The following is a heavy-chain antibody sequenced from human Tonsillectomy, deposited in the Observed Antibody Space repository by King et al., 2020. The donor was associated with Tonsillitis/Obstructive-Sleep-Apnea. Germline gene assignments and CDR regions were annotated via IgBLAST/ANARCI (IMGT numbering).Heavy chain of an antibody. Sequence: VQLVESGGGVVQPGRSLRLSCAASGFTFSSYGMHWVRQAPGKGLEWVAVIWYDGSNKYYADSVKGRFTISRGNSKNTLYLQMNSLRAEDTAVYYCARDHHYYDSSGYYYDYWGQGTLVTVSS. V-gene: IGHV3-33*01. CDR1: GFTFSSYG. CDR2: IWYDGSNK. J-gene: IGHJ4*02. D-gene: IGHD3-22*01. CDR3: ARDHHYYDSSGYYYDY.